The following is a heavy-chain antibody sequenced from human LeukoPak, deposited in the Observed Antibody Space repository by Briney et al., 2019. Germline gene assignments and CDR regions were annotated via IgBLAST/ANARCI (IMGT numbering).Heavy chain of an antibody. J-gene: IGHJ4*02. V-gene: IGHV3-48*03. CDR2: ISSSGSTI. Sequence: GGSLRLSCAASGFTFSSYEMNWVRQAPGKGLEWVSYISSSGSTIYYADSVKGRFTISRDNAKNSLYLQMNSLRAEDTAVYYCAKEPQYSYGVFDYWGQGTLVTVSS. CDR1: GFTFSSYE. D-gene: IGHD5-18*01. CDR3: AKEPQYSYGVFDY.